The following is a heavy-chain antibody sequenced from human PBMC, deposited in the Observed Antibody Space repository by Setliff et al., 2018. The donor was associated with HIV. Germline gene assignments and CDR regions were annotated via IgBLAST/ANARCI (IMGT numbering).Heavy chain of an antibody. Sequence: GSLRLSCAASGFTFSSYAMSWVRQAPGKGLEWVSGISGSGYGTFYAYSVKGRFTISRDNSKSTLYLQMNGLRAEDTAVYYCAKEDRILFYWGQGTLVTVSS. CDR2: ISGSGYGT. V-gene: IGHV3-23*01. D-gene: IGHD2-15*01. CDR3: AKEDRILFY. J-gene: IGHJ4*02. CDR1: GFTFSSYA.